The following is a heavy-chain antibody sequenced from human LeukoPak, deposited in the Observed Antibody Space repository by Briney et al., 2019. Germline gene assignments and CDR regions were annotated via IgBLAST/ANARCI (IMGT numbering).Heavy chain of an antibody. CDR1: GGSISSGSYY. D-gene: IGHD3-16*02. V-gene: IGHV4-61*02. Sequence: PSETLSLTCTVSGGSISSGSYYWSWIRQPAGKGLEWIGRIYTSGSTNYNPSLKSRVTISVDTSKNQFSLKLSSVTAADTAVYYCARCEISIDAFDIWGQGTMVTVSS. CDR2: IYTSGST. CDR3: ARCEISIDAFDI. J-gene: IGHJ3*02.